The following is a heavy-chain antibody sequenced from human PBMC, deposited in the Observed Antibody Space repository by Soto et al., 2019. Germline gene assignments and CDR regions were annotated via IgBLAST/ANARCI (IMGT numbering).Heavy chain of an antibody. CDR2: ISAYNGNT. Sequence: ASVKVSCKASGYTFTSYGISWVRQAPGQGLEWMGWISAYNGNTNYAQKLQGRVTMTTDTSTSTAYMELRSLRSDDTAVYYCGRERLKLGYCSSTSCAPLDVWGKGTTVTVSS. J-gene: IGHJ6*04. CDR1: GYTFTSYG. CDR3: GRERLKLGYCSSTSCAPLDV. D-gene: IGHD2-2*01. V-gene: IGHV1-18*01.